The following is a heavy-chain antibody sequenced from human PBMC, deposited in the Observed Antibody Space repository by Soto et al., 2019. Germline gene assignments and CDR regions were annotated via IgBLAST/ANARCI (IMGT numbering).Heavy chain of an antibody. CDR2: IYHSGST. Sequence: PXETLSLTCAVSGFSISSRYYWGWIRQPPGKGLEWIGSIYHSGSTYYNPSLKSRVTISIDTSKNQFSLKLNSVTAADTAVYYCATGAGTDYYYYGMDVWGQGTTATVSS. CDR1: GFSISSRYY. V-gene: IGHV4-38-2*01. CDR3: ATGAGTDYYYYGMDV. D-gene: IGHD6-19*01. J-gene: IGHJ6*02.